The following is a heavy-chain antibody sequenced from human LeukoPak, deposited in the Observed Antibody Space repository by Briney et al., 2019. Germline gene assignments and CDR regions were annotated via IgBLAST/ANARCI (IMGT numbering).Heavy chain of an antibody. CDR2: ISGDGGST. V-gene: IGHV3-43*02. CDR1: GFTFDDYA. CDR3: AKVGYCSGGSCYPVAFDI. J-gene: IGHJ3*02. D-gene: IGHD2-15*01. Sequence: PGGSLRLSCAASGFTFDDYAMHWDRQAPGKGLEWVSLISGDGGSTYYADSVKGRFTISRDNSKNSLYLQMNSLRTEDTALYYCAKVGYCSGGSCYPVAFDIWGQGTMVTVSS.